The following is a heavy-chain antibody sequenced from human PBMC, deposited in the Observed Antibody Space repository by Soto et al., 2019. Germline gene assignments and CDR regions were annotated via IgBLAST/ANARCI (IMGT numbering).Heavy chain of an antibody. CDR3: AKVVDSSLLRFGELHYYYGMDV. V-gene: IGHV3-30*18. Sequence: GGSLRLSCAAPGFTFSSYGMHWVRQAPGKGLEWVAVISYDGSNKYYADSVKGRFTISRDNSKNTLYLQMNSLRAEDTAVYYCAKVVDSSLLRFGELHYYYGMDVWGQGTTVTVSS. D-gene: IGHD3-10*01. CDR1: GFTFSSYG. CDR2: ISYDGSNK. J-gene: IGHJ6*02.